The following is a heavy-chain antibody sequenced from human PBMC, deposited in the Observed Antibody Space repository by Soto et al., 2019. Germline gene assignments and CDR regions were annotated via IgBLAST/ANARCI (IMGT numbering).Heavy chain of an antibody. CDR2: KYYRSKWYN. Sequence: PXQXLSLTCAISGDXVSSNSAAWNWIGQSPSRGLEWLGRKYYRSKWYNDYEVSVKSRITLKPDTSKTHFSLQLNYVTTEDTAVYYCARDRVATSEYGMDVWGQGTTGTVS. CDR1: GDXVSSNSAA. CDR3: ARDRVATSEYGMDV. V-gene: IGHV6-1*01. D-gene: IGHD5-12*01. J-gene: IGHJ6*02.